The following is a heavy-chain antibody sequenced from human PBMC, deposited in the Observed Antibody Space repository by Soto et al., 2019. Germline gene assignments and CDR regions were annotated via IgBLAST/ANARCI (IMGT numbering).Heavy chain of an antibody. J-gene: IGHJ5*02. CDR2: INPSGGST. CDR3: ARTDVYSGYLNGFDP. D-gene: IGHD5-12*01. V-gene: IGHV1-46*01. CDR1: GYTFTSYY. Sequence: QVQLVQSGAEVKKPGASVKVSCKASGYTFTSYYMHWVRQAPGQGLEWMGIINPSGGSTSYAQKFQGRVTMTRDTSTSTVYMERSSLRSDDTAVYYCARTDVYSGYLNGFDPWGQGTLVTVSS.